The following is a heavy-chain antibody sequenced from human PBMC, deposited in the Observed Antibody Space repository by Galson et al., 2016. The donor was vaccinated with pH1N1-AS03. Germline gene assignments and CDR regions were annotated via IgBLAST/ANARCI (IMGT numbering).Heavy chain of an antibody. D-gene: IGHD6-13*01. Sequence: QSGAEVKKPGESLKISCKGSGYSFARYWIGWVRQMPGKGLEWMGVIYPGDSDTRYSPSFQGLVTISVDKTFNTAYLQWGSLEASDTAMYYCARDAGTDYFAHWGQGTLVTVPS. CDR2: IYPGDSDT. V-gene: IGHV5-51*01. CDR3: ARDAGTDYFAH. CDR1: GYSFARYW. J-gene: IGHJ4*02.